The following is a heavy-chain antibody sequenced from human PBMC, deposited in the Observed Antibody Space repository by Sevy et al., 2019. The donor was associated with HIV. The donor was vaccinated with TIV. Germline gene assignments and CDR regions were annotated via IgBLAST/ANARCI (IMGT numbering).Heavy chain of an antibody. Sequence: GGSLRLSCAASGFTFSSYAMHWVRQAPGKGLEWVAVISYDGSNKYYADSVKGRFTISRENSKNTLYLQMNSLRAEDTAVYYCASDGYYDSSGYKLSIWDYWGQGTLVTVSS. CDR2: ISYDGSNK. D-gene: IGHD3-22*01. CDR3: ASDGYYDSSGYKLSIWDY. CDR1: GFTFSSYA. J-gene: IGHJ4*02. V-gene: IGHV3-30-3*01.